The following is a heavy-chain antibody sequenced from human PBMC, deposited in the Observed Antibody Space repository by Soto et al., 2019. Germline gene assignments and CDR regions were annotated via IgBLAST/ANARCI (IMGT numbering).Heavy chain of an antibody. CDR3: AIPSTIQLWYPPYYYGMDV. J-gene: IGHJ6*02. CDR1: GYTFTSYG. Sequence: QVQLVQSGAEVKKPGASVKVSCKASGYTFTSYGISWVRQAPGQGLEWMGWISAYNGNTNYAQKLQGRVTMTTDTSTSTAYMQLRSLRSDDTAVYYCAIPSTIQLWYPPYYYGMDVWGQGTTVTVSS. D-gene: IGHD5-18*01. CDR2: ISAYNGNT. V-gene: IGHV1-18*01.